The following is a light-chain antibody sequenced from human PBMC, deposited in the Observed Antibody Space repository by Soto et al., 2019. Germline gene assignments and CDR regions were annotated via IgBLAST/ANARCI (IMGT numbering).Light chain of an antibody. CDR2: DAS. CDR3: QHYDSARWT. Sequence: EIVLTQSPGTLSWSAGERATLSCRASQSVSSTFLAWYQQKPGQAPRLLIYDASRRATGIPDRFSGSGSGTDFSLTISRLEPEDFAVYYCQHYDSARWTFGLGTKVDI. J-gene: IGKJ1*01. CDR1: QSVSSTF. V-gene: IGKV3-20*01.